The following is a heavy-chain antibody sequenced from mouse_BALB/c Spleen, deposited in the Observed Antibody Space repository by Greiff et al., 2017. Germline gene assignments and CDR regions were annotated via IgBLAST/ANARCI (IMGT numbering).Heavy chain of an antibody. D-gene: IGHD2-4*01. V-gene: IGHV5-4*02. Sequence: EVHLVESGGGLVKPGGSLKLSCAASGFTFSDYYMYWVRQTPEKRLEWVATISDGGSYTYYPDSVKGRFTISRDNAKNNLYLQMSSLKSEDTAMYYCARVEDDYDGAWFAYWGQGTLVTVSA. J-gene: IGHJ3*01. CDR2: ISDGGSYT. CDR1: GFTFSDYY. CDR3: ARVEDDYDGAWFAY.